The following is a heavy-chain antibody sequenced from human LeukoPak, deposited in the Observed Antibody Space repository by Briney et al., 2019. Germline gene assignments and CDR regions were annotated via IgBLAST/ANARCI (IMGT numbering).Heavy chain of an antibody. CDR1: GFTFSTYW. J-gene: IGHJ4*02. V-gene: IGHV3-33*08. Sequence: GGSLRLSCAASGFTFSTYWMHWVRQAPGKGLEWVAVIWYDGSNKYYADSVKGRFTISRDNSKNTLYLQMNSLRAEDTAVYYCASTSGWYEPIDYWGQGTLVTVSS. CDR2: IWYDGSNK. CDR3: ASTSGWYEPIDY. D-gene: IGHD6-19*01.